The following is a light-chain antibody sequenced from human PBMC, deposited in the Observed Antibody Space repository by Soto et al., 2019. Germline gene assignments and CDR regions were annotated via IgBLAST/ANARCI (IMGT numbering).Light chain of an antibody. V-gene: IGKV1-39*01. J-gene: IGKJ1*01. CDR3: EHSYSTPPT. Sequence: DIQMTQSPSSLSASVGDRVTITCRASQSISSYLNWYQQQPWKAPKLLIYAASSLQSGVPSRFSGSGSGTDFTLTISSLQPEDFETYYCEHSYSTPPTFGQGTKVEIK. CDR2: AAS. CDR1: QSISSY.